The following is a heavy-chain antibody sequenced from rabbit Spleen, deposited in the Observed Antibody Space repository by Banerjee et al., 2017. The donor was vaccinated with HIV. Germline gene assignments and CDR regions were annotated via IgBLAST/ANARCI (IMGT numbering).Heavy chain of an antibody. Sequence: EESGGGLVQPEGSLTLTCTASGLDFSSSYWICWVRQAPGKGLEWISCIAGSSSGFTYSATWATGRFTISKTSSTTVTLQMTSLTVADTATYFCARDTGTSFSSYGMDLWGPGTLVTVS. D-gene: IGHD7-1*01. CDR1: GLDFSSSYW. V-gene: IGHV1S45*01. CDR2: IAGSSSGFT. J-gene: IGHJ6*01. CDR3: ARDTGTSFSSYGMDL.